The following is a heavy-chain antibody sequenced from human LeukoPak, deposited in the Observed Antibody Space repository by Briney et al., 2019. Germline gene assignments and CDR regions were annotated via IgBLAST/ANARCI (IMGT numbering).Heavy chain of an antibody. CDR2: ISSNGGST. V-gene: IGHV3-64*01. J-gene: IGHJ4*02. CDR3: ARARAYSSGWYYFDY. D-gene: IGHD6-19*01. Sequence: PGGSLRLSCAASGFTFSSYGMHWVRQAPGKGLEYVSVISSNGGSTYNANSVKGRFTISRDNSKNTLYLQMGSLRAEDMAVYYCARARAYSSGWYYFDYWGQGTLVTVSS. CDR1: GFTFSSYG.